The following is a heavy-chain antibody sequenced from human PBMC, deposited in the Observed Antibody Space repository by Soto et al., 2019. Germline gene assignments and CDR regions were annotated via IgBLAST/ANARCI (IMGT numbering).Heavy chain of an antibody. D-gene: IGHD3-3*01. J-gene: IGHJ6*02. CDR1: GGAFSSYA. CDR3: ATRYYDFWSGPSLSESKRLSTYYYYGMDV. V-gene: IGHV1-69*01. Sequence: QVQLVQSGAEVKKPGSSVKVSCKAYGGAFSSYAISWVRQAPGQGLEWMGGIIPIFGTANYAQKFQGRVTITADESTSTAYMELSSLRSEDTAVYYCATRYYDFWSGPSLSESKRLSTYYYYGMDVWGQGTTVTVSS. CDR2: IIPIFGTA.